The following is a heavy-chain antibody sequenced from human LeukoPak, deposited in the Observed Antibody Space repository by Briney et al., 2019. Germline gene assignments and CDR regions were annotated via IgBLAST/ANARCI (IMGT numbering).Heavy chain of an antibody. CDR1: GGSFSGYY. CDR2: INHSGST. Sequence: SETLSLTRAVYGGSFSGYYWSWIRQPPGKGLEWIGEINHSGSTNYNPSLKSRVTISVDTSKNQFSLKLSSVTAADTAVYYCARTLRRATPRYWYFDLWGRGTLVTVSS. V-gene: IGHV4-34*01. CDR3: ARTLRRATPRYWYFDL. J-gene: IGHJ2*01. D-gene: IGHD5-12*01.